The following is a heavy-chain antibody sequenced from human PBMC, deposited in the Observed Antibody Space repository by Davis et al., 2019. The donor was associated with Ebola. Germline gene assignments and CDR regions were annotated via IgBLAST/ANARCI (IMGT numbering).Heavy chain of an antibody. CDR3: ARGPSLRNFDY. Sequence: SETLSLTCTVSGGSSSRSLYHLGWFHQPPGKGLVWIGSIYYSGSTNYNPSLKSRVTISVDTSKNQFSLKLSSVTAADTAVYYCARGPSLRNFDYWGQGTLVTVSS. V-gene: IGHV4-39*07. D-gene: IGHD3-16*01. J-gene: IGHJ4*02. CDR2: IYYSGST. CDR1: GGSSSRSLYH.